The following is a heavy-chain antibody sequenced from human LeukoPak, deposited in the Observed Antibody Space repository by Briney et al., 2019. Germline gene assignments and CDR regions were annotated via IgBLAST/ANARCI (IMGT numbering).Heavy chain of an antibody. D-gene: IGHD3-3*01. V-gene: IGHV4-61*01. CDR3: ARKGYGYYTRYYYYGMDV. J-gene: IGHJ6*02. Sequence: SETLSLTCTVSGGSISSSSYYWSWIRQPPGKGLEWIGYIYYSGSTNYNPSLKSRVTISVDTSKNQFSLKLSSVTAADTAVYYCARKGYGYYTRYYYYGMDVWGQGTTVTVSS. CDR2: IYYSGST. CDR1: GGSISSSSYY.